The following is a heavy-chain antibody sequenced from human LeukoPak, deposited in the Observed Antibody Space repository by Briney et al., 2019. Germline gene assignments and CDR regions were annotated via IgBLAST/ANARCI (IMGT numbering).Heavy chain of an antibody. D-gene: IGHD4-17*01. J-gene: IGHJ5*02. CDR1: GYSISSGYY. CDR3: ARSYGDYALDWFDP. CDR2: IYHSGST. V-gene: IGHV4-38-2*02. Sequence: SETLSLTCTVSGYSISSGYYWGWIRQPPGKGLEWIGSIYHSGSTYYNPSLKSRVTISVDTSKNQFSLKLSSVTAADTAVYYCARSYGDYALDWFDPWGQGTLVTVSS.